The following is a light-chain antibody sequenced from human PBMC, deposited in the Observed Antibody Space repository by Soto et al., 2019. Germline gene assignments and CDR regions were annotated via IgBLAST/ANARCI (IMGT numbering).Light chain of an antibody. CDR1: QSVSSN. CDR2: GAS. J-gene: IGKJ3*01. CDR3: QQYNNWPPFT. Sequence: EIVMTQSPATLSVSPGERATLSCRASQSVSSNLAWYQQKPGQAPRLLIYGASTRATGSPARFSGSGSGTEFTLTISSLQSEDFAVYYCQQYNNWPPFTFGPGTKVDIK. V-gene: IGKV3-15*01.